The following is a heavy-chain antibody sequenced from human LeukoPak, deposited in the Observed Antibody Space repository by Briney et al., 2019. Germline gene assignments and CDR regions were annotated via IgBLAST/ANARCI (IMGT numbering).Heavy chain of an antibody. D-gene: IGHD2-15*01. CDR1: GGSISSSDHY. V-gene: IGHV4-30-4*01. CDR3: ASIPYCSGGSCYSYFDY. CDR2: IYYSGST. J-gene: IGHJ4*02. Sequence: SETLSLTCTVSGGSISSSDHYWSWLRQPPGKGLEWIGYIYYSGSTYYNPSLESRLTISADTSKNQFSLRLSSVTAADTAVYYCASIPYCSGGSCYSYFDYWGLGTLVTVSS.